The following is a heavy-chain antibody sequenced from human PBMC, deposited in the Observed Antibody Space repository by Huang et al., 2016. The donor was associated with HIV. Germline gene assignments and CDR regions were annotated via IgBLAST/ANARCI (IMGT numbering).Heavy chain of an antibody. V-gene: IGHV4-30-4*08. Sequence: QVRLQESGPGLVKPSQTLALTCTVSGVPISSGGFYWTWIRQPPGKGLVWFGYVYYDGSSNYNPSLKSRVIVSVDMSKNQFYLKLNSVTAADTAFYYCARAPYDSRGYYFWGRGTLVTVSS. CDR3: ARAPYDSRGYYF. CDR1: GVPISSGGFY. J-gene: IGHJ4*02. CDR2: VYYDGSS. D-gene: IGHD3-22*01.